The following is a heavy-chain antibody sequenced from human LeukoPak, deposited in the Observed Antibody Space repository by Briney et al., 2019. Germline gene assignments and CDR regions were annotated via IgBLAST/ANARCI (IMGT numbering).Heavy chain of an antibody. CDR3: AKDIKAYYEMGCMDV. J-gene: IGHJ6*03. Sequence: GGSLRLSCVASGLTFDDYAMHWVRQAPGKGLEWVSGISWNSGNIDYADSVKGRFTISRDSAKNSLYLQMNSLRTEDMALYYCAKDIKAYYEMGCMDVWGKGTTVTVSS. V-gene: IGHV3-9*03. CDR1: GLTFDDYA. CDR2: ISWNSGNI. D-gene: IGHD3-22*01.